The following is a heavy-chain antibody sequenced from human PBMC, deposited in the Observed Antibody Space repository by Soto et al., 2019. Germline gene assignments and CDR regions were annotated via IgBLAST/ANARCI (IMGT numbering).Heavy chain of an antibody. CDR3: AKYGDYGKTYDY. Sequence: PGGSLRLSCSASGFTFSSYDVHWVRQAPGKGLEFVAGISPTGVNTYDADSVKGRSTISRDNSKNTLYLQMSSLRPDDTAVYYCAKYGDYGKTYDYWGQGTLVTVSS. CDR2: ISPTGVNT. CDR1: GFTFSSYD. V-gene: IGHV3-64D*06. D-gene: IGHD4-17*01. J-gene: IGHJ4*02.